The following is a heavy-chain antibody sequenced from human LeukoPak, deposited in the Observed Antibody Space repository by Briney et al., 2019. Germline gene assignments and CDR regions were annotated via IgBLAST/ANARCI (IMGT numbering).Heavy chain of an antibody. J-gene: IGHJ4*02. V-gene: IGHV3-21*01. CDR2: ISSSSGYI. CDR1: GFTFCSYS. Sequence: PGGSLRLSCAASGFTFCSYSMNWVRQAPGKGLEWVSSISSSSGYIYYADSVKGRFTISRDNAKNSLYLQMNSLRAEDTAVYYCARNYYYDSSGYYPFDCWGQGTLVTVSS. CDR3: ARNYYYDSSGYYPFDC. D-gene: IGHD3-22*01.